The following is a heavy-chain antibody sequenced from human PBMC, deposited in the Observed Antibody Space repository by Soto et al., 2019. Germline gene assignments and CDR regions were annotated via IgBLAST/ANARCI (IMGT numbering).Heavy chain of an antibody. V-gene: IGHV3-66*01. CDR2: IYSGGST. D-gene: IGHD4-4*01. Sequence: EVQLVESGGGLVQPGGSLRLSCAASGFTVSSNYMSWVRQAPGKGLEWVSVIYSGGSTYYADSVKGRFTISRDNSKNTLYLQMNSLRAEDTAVYYCARDRETTVMYYWGQGTLVTVSS. J-gene: IGHJ4*02. CDR1: GFTVSSNY. CDR3: ARDRETTVMYY.